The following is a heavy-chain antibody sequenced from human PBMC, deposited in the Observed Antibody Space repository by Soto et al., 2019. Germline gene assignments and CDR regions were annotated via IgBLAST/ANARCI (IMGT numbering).Heavy chain of an antibody. CDR1: GGTFSSYA. D-gene: IGHD6-19*01. CDR2: IIPIFGTA. Sequence: QVQLVQSGAEVKKPGSSVKVSCKASGGTFSSYAISWVRQAPGRGLEWMGGIIPIFGTANYAQKFQGRVTITADKSTSTAYMELSSLRSEDTAVYYCARGGLTYSSGWYNWFDPWGQGTLVTVSS. CDR3: ARGGLTYSSGWYNWFDP. V-gene: IGHV1-69*06. J-gene: IGHJ5*02.